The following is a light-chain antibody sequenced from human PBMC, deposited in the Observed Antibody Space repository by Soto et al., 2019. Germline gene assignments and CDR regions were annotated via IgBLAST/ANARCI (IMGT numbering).Light chain of an antibody. CDR3: SSYASSSIPYV. Sequence: QSALTQPASVSGSPGQSITISCSGTCSDVGAYNYVSWYQQHPGKAPKLMIYDVSNRPSGVSNRFSGSKSGNTASLTISGLQAEDEADYYCSSYASSSIPYVFGTGTKLTVL. J-gene: IGLJ1*01. V-gene: IGLV2-14*01. CDR1: CSDVGAYNY. CDR2: DVS.